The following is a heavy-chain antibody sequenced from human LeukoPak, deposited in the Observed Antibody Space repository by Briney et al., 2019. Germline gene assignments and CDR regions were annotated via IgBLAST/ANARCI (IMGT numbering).Heavy chain of an antibody. D-gene: IGHD2-2*01. CDR1: GGSLSSHY. Sequence: SETLSLTCSVSGGSLSSHYWSWIRQPPGKGLELIGHIHDTGSTFYNPSLRGRVTISLDTSNNPFSLKLTSMTAADTAVYYCARFSSGCSTSSCYLTSWGQGTLVTVS. CDR3: ARFSSGCSTSSCYLTS. J-gene: IGHJ5*02. V-gene: IGHV4-59*11. CDR2: IHDTGST.